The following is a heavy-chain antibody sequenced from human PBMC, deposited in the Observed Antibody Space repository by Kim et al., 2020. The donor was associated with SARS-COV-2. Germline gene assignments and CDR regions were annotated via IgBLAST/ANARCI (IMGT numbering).Heavy chain of an antibody. Sequence: SETLSLTCTVSGGSISSSSYYWGWIRQPPGKGLEWIGSIYYSGSTYYNPSLKSRVTISVDTSKNQFSLKLSSVTAADTAVYYCASYHHLDGDYWGQGTLVTVSS. D-gene: IGHD1-1*01. CDR1: GGSISSSSYY. CDR3: ASYHHLDGDY. V-gene: IGHV4-39*01. CDR2: IYYSGST. J-gene: IGHJ4*02.